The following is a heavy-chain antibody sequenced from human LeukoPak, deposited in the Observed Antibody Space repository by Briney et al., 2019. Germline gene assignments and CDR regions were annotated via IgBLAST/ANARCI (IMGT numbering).Heavy chain of an antibody. V-gene: IGHV1-46*01. J-gene: IGHJ6*02. D-gene: IGHD1-1*01. Sequence: ASVKVSCKASGYTFTSYYMHWVRQAPGQGLEWMGIINPSGGSTSCAQKFQGRVTMTRDTSTSTVYMELSSLRSEDTAVYYCARDLYNWNDGGFYYYGMDVWGQGTTVTVSS. CDR2: INPSGGST. CDR3: ARDLYNWNDGGFYYYGMDV. CDR1: GYTFTSYY.